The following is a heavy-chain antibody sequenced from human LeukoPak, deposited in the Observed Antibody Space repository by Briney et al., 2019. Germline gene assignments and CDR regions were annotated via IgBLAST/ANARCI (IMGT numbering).Heavy chain of an antibody. D-gene: IGHD3-16*01. CDR3: ARAVGGYHFDY. Sequence: SETLSLTCSVSGGSIGSSTHYWGWIRQPPGKGLEWIGSIYYTGTIYYNAALKSRVTMSVDTSKNQFSLKVTSVTAADTAVYYCARAVGGYHFDYWGQGTLVTGS. J-gene: IGHJ4*02. V-gene: IGHV4-39*01. CDR2: IYYTGTI. CDR1: GGSIGSSTHY.